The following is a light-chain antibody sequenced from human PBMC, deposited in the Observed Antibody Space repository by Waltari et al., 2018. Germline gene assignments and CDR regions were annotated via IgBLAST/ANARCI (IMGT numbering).Light chain of an antibody. Sequence: DIQMTQSPSSLSASVGDRVPITCRASQSISSYLNWYQQKPGKAPKLLIYAASSLQSGVPSRFSGSGSGTDFTLTISSLQPEDFATYYCQQSYSTPIFTFGPGTKVDIK. J-gene: IGKJ3*01. CDR1: QSISSY. CDR2: AAS. CDR3: QQSYSTPIFT. V-gene: IGKV1-39*01.